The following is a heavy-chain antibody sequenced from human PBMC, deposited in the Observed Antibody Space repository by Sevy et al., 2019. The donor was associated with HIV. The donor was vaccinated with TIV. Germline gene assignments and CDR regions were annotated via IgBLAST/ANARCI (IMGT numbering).Heavy chain of an antibody. CDR3: GRALYSDVWYYYDY. D-gene: IGHD6-19*01. V-gene: IGHV3-30-3*01. CDR1: GFTFSDYT. J-gene: IGHJ4*02. Sequence: GGSLRLSCSASGFTFSDYTMHWVRQAPGKGLEWVTLILKDGAIKYYADSVKGRFTISRDNSENTLYLQMNSLRPEDTAGEDGGRALYSDVWYYYDYWGQGTLVTVSS. CDR2: ILKDGAIK.